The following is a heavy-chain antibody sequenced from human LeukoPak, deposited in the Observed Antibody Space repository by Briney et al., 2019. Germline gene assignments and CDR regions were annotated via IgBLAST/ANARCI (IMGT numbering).Heavy chain of an antibody. CDR2: IGSDNKP. V-gene: IGHV3-23*01. CDR1: GFTFSAYA. J-gene: IGHJ6*02. D-gene: IGHD7-27*01. CDR3: AKEDSNWGKYYYGMDV. Sequence: QSGGSLRLSCEASGFTFSAYAMTWVRQAPGKGLEWVSSIGSDNKPHYSGSVKGRFAISRDNSKSMLFLQLNSLRAEDTAVYYCAKEDSNWGKYYYGMDVWGQGTTVTVSS.